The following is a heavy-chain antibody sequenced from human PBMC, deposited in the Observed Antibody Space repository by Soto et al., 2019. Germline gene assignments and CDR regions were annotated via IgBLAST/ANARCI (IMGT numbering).Heavy chain of an antibody. CDR3: ARDVYCSGGSCYPYYFDY. J-gene: IGHJ4*02. D-gene: IGHD2-15*01. CDR1: GFTFSSYG. Sequence: QVQLVESGGGVVQPGRSLRLSCAASGFTFSSYGMHRVRQAPGKGLEWVAVIWYDGSNKYYADSVKGRFTISRDNSKNTLYLQMNSLRAEDTAVYYCARDVYCSGGSCYPYYFDYWGQGTLVTVSS. CDR2: IWYDGSNK. V-gene: IGHV3-33*01.